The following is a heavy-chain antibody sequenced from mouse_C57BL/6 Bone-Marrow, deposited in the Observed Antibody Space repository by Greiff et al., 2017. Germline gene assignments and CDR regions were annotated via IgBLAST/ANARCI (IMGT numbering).Heavy chain of an antibody. CDR2: IYPRSGNT. D-gene: IGHD3-2*02. Sequence: QVQLQQSGAELARPGASVKLSCKASGYTFTSYGISWVKQRTGQGLEWIGEIYPRSGNTYYNEKFKGKATLTANKSSSTAYMELRSLTSEDSAVYFCARQLRLRPLAYWGQGTLVTVSA. CDR1: GYTFTSYG. J-gene: IGHJ3*01. V-gene: IGHV1-81*01. CDR3: ARQLRLRPLAY.